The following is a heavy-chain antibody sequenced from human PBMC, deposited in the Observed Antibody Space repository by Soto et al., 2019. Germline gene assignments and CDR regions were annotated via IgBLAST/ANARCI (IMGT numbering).Heavy chain of an antibody. CDR2: IIPIFGTA. CDR1: GGTFSSYA. J-gene: IGHJ4*02. V-gene: IGHV1-69*06. D-gene: IGHD3-16*01. Sequence: GASVKVSCKASGGTFSSYAISWVRQAPGQGLEWMGRIIPIFGTANYAQKFQGRVTITADKSTSTACMELSSLRSEDTAVYYCARVAHQGGNYGVFEYWGQGTLVTVSS. CDR3: ARVAHQGGNYGVFEY.